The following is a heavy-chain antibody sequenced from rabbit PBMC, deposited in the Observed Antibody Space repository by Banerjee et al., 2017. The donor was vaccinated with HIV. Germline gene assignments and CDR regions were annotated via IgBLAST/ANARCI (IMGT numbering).Heavy chain of an antibody. CDR1: GFSFSSSDW. V-gene: IGHV1S45*01. CDR2: IYAGDGRT. CDR3: ARDRDYSNALAFDL. D-gene: IGHD6-1*01. J-gene: IGHJ4*01. Sequence: QEQLEESGGGLVKPGASLTLTCTASGFSFSSSDWICWVRQAPGKGPEWIACIYAGDGRTDYANWAKGLFTISKTSSTTVTLEMTSLTAADTATYFCARDRDYSNALAFDLWGPGTLVTVS.